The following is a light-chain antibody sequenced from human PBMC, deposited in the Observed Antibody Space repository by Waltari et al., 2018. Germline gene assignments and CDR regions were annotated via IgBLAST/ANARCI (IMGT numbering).Light chain of an antibody. CDR1: SSNIGSNT. J-gene: IGLJ3*02. CDR2: NND. V-gene: IGLV1-44*01. CDR3: AAWDDSLNGWV. Sequence: QSVLTQPPSASGTPGQRVTISCSGSSSNIGSNTVNWYQQLPGTAPKLLIYNNDQRPSGVPDRFSGSKSGTSASLAISGRQSEDEADYYCAAWDDSLNGWVFGGGTKLTVL.